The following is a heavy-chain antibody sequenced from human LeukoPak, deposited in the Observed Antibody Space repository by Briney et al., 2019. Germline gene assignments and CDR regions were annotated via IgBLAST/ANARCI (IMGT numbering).Heavy chain of an antibody. V-gene: IGHV3-21*01. CDR3: ARGRGTSGSNRDFYYYYYMDV. J-gene: IGHJ6*03. CDR1: GFTFSSYS. D-gene: IGHD2-15*01. CDR2: ISSSSSYI. Sequence: PGGSLRLSCAASGFTFSSYSMNWVRQAPGKGLEWVSSISSSSSYIYYADSVKGRFTISRDNAKNSLYLQMNSLRAEDMAVYYCARGRGTSGSNRDFYYYYYMDVWGKGTTVTISS.